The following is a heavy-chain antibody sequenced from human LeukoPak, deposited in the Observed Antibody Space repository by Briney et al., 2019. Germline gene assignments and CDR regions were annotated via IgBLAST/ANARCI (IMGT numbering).Heavy chain of an antibody. Sequence: GESLKISCKGSGYSFTSFWMGWVRQMPGKGLEWMGIIYPGDSDTRYSPSLQRQVSISADKSINTAYLQWSSLKASDTAMYYCARQDYGCNSGAFDIWGQGIMVTVSS. D-gene: IGHD4-23*01. CDR3: ARQDYGCNSGAFDI. CDR1: GYSFTSFW. J-gene: IGHJ3*02. V-gene: IGHV5-51*01. CDR2: IYPGDSDT.